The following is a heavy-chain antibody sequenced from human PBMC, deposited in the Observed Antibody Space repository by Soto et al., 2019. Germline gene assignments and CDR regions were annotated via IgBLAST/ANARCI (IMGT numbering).Heavy chain of an antibody. CDR2: ISAYNGNT. D-gene: IGHD3-3*01. CDR3: GYHRFLEWLGPFDP. Sequence: QVQLVQSGAEVKKPGASVKVSCKASGYTFTSYGISWVRQAPGQGLEWMGWISAYNGNTNYAQKLQGRVTMTTDTSTSTGYMELGSLRSDGTAVYYCGYHRFLEWLGPFDPWGQGTLVTVSS. CDR1: GYTFTSYG. V-gene: IGHV1-18*01. J-gene: IGHJ5*02.